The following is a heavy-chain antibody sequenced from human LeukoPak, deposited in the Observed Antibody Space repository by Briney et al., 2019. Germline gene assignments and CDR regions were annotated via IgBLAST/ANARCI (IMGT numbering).Heavy chain of an antibody. V-gene: IGHV4-34*01. CDR2: INHSGST. CDR1: GGSFSGYY. CDR3: ARGLPGYSSSWYVNY. D-gene: IGHD6-13*01. J-gene: IGHJ4*02. Sequence: KPSETLSLTCAVYGGSFSGYYWSWIRQPPGKGLEWIGEINHSGSTNYNPSLKSRVTISVDTSKNQFSLKLSSVTAAATAVYYCARGLPGYSSSWYVNYWGQGTLVTVSS.